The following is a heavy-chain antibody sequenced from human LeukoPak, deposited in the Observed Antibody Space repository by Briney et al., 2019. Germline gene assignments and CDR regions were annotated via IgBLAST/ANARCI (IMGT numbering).Heavy chain of an antibody. V-gene: IGHV4-39*07. J-gene: IGHJ4*02. D-gene: IGHD4-17*01. CDR1: GGSISSSSYY. CDR3: ARDISYGDYDSKVDY. Sequence: PSETLSLTCTVSGGSISSSSYYWGWIRQPPGKGLEWIGEINHSGSTNYNPSLKSRVTISVDTSKNQFSLKLSSVTAADTAVYYCARDISYGDYDSKVDYWGQGTLVTVSS. CDR2: INHSGST.